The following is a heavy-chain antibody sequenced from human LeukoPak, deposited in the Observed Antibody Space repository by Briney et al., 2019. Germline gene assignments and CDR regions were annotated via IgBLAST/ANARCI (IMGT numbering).Heavy chain of an antibody. Sequence: PGGSLRLSCVASGFTVDTYWMSWVRQAPGKGLDWVAHIKEDGARKYYVDSVRGRFTISRDNAKNSLFLQMNSLRVEDTAVYYCAKDLHGSGWYNYYYYGMDVWGQGTTVSVSS. CDR1: GFTVDTYW. CDR2: IKEDGARK. D-gene: IGHD6-19*01. V-gene: IGHV3-7*01. CDR3: AKDLHGSGWYNYYYYGMDV. J-gene: IGHJ6*02.